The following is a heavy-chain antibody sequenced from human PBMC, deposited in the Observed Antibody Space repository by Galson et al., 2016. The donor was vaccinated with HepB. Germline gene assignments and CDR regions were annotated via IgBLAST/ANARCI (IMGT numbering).Heavy chain of an antibody. Sequence: SLRLSCAASGFTFSDDYMSWIRQAPGRGLEWVSFISSSSSYTKYADSVKGRFTISRDNAKKSLYLKMNSLRAEDTAVYYCARGMELFDLWGQGTLVTVSS. V-gene: IGHV3-11*06. CDR1: GFTFSDDY. CDR3: ARGMELFDL. J-gene: IGHJ4*02. D-gene: IGHD1-1*01. CDR2: ISSSSSYT.